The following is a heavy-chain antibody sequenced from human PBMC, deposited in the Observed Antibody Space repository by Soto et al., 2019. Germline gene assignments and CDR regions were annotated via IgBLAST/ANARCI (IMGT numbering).Heavy chain of an antibody. V-gene: IGHV4-34*01. CDR1: SESFSKYY. CDR2: INQSGST. D-gene: IGHD3-10*01. Sequence: PSETLSLTCAVYSESFSKYYWNWIRQSPGKGLEWIGEINQSGSTNYNPSLKSRVTISIDTSKNQFSLKLNSVTAADTAMYYCARGYYYDSGSWFPYWGQGTLVTVSS. CDR3: ARGYYYDSGSWFPY. J-gene: IGHJ4*02.